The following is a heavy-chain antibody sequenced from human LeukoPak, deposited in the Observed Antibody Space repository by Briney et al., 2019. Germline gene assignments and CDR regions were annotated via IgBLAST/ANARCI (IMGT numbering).Heavy chain of an antibody. Sequence: GWSLRRSCAASGFTFSSYWMHWVRQAPGKGLVWVSRINSDGSSTSYADSVKGRFTISRDNAKNTLYLQMNSLRAEDTAVYYCARETVYSSSSDFDYWGQGTLVTVSS. J-gene: IGHJ4*02. D-gene: IGHD6-6*01. CDR2: INSDGSST. V-gene: IGHV3-74*01. CDR1: GFTFSSYW. CDR3: ARETVYSSSSDFDY.